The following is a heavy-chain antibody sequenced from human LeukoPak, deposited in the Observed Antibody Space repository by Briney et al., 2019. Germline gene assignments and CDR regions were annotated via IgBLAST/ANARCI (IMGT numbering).Heavy chain of an antibody. Sequence: GASVKVSCKASGYTFTSYGISWVRQAPGQGLEWMGIINPSGGSTSYAQKFQGRVTMTRDTSTSTVYMELSSLRSEDTAVYYCARETGYGYNWFDPWGQGTLVTVSS. CDR3: ARETGYGYNWFDP. D-gene: IGHD5-18*01. CDR1: GYTFTSYG. J-gene: IGHJ5*02. CDR2: INPSGGST. V-gene: IGHV1-46*01.